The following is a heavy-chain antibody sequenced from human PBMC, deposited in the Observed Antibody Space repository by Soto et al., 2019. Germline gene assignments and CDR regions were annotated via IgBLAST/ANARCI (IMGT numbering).Heavy chain of an antibody. J-gene: IGHJ4*02. CDR2: ISGGSGSST. D-gene: IGHD3-22*01. CDR3: ARDRTHQVVVADFDY. Sequence: EVQVLESGGGLVQPGGSLRLSCAASGFTFSNCAMSWVRQAPGKGLEWVSIISGGSGSSTYYADSVKGRFTISRDNSKNTLYLQMNSLRAEDTAVYYCARDRTHQVVVADFDYWGQGTLVTVSS. CDR1: GFTFSNCA. V-gene: IGHV3-23*01.